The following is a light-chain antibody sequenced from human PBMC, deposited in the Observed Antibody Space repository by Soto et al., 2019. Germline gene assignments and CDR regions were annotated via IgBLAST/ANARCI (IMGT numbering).Light chain of an antibody. CDR1: QSILFTSNNKNY. CDR3: QQYYTTPPYT. J-gene: IGKJ2*01. V-gene: IGKV4-1*01. CDR2: WAS. Sequence: DIVMTQSPDSLAVSLGERAAINCKSSQSILFTSNNKNYLAWYQQKPGQPPKLLIYWASTRESGVPDRFSGSGSGTDFTLTISSLQAEDVAVYYCQQYYTTPPYTFGQGTKVDIK.